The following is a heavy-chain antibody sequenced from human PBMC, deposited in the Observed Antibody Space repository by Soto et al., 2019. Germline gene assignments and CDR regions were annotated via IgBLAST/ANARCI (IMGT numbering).Heavy chain of an antibody. J-gene: IGHJ5*02. CDR2: IYHSGST. CDR3: ARVPSP. V-gene: IGHV4-30-2*01. Sequence: QLQLQESGSGPVKPSQTLSLTCAVSGGSISSGGYSCSWIRQPPGKGLEWIGYIYHSGSTYYNPSLKSRVTISVDRSKNQFSLKLSSVTAADTAVYYCARVPSPWGQGTLVTVSS. CDR1: GGSISSGGYS.